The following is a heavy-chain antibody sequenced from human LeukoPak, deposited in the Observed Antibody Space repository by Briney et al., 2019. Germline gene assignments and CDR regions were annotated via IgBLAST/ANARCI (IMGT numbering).Heavy chain of an antibody. J-gene: IGHJ4*02. D-gene: IGHD3-22*01. CDR3: ARDQGNDYYDSSGYADY. CDR1: GFTFSSYE. V-gene: IGHV3-48*03. Sequence: GGSLRLSCAASGFTFSSYEMNWVRQAPGKGLEWVSYISSSGSTIYYADSVKGRFTISRDNAKNSLYLQMNSLRAEDTAVYYCARDQGNDYYDSSGYADYWGQGTLVTVSS. CDR2: ISSSGSTI.